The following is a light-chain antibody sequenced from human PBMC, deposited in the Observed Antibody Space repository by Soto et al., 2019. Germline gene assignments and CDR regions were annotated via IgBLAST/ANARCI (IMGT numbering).Light chain of an antibody. J-gene: IGKJ5*01. V-gene: IGKV3-15*01. CDR2: GAS. CDR3: QQYNNWPIT. Sequence: EIVMTRSPATLSVCPAGIATLSCRASQSVSSNLAWYQQKPGQAPRLLIYGASNRATGIPARFSGSGSGTDFTLTISRLEPEDFALYYCQQYNNWPITFGQGTRLEIK. CDR1: QSVSSN.